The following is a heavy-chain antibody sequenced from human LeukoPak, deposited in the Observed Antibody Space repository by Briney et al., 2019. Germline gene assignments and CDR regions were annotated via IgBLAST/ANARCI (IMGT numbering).Heavy chain of an antibody. CDR2: IYYSGST. V-gene: IGHV4-30-4*08. Sequence: SQTLSLTCTVSGGSISSGDYYWSWIRQPPGKGLEWIGYIYYSGSTYYNPSLKSRVTISVDTSKNQSSLKLSSVTAADTAVYYCARDPAVDAFDIWGQGTMVTVSS. CDR1: GGSISSGDYY. J-gene: IGHJ3*02. CDR3: ARDPAVDAFDI.